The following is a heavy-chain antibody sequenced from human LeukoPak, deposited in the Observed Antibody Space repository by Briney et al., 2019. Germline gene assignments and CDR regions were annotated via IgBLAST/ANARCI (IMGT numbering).Heavy chain of an antibody. Sequence: KTSQTLSLTCTVSGGSISSGDYYWSWIRQPPGKGLEWIVYIYYSGSTYYNPSLKSRVTISVDTSKNQFSLKLSSVTAADTAVYYCARCQGMTTVTGGEAFDIWGQGTMVTVSS. V-gene: IGHV4-30-4*01. CDR2: IYYSGST. D-gene: IGHD4-17*01. J-gene: IGHJ3*02. CDR3: ARCQGMTTVTGGEAFDI. CDR1: GGSISSGDYY.